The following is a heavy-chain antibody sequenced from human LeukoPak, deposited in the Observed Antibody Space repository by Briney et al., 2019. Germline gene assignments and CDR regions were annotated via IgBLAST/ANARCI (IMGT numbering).Heavy chain of an antibody. D-gene: IGHD1-7*01. CDR3: PRGPPGWNYLKTKYFQH. CDR2: INHSGST. J-gene: IGHJ1*01. CDR1: GGSFSGYY. Sequence: SETLTLTCAVYGGSFSGYYWCWIRQPPGKGLEWIGEINHSGSTNYNPSLKSRVTISVDTSKNQFSLKLSSVTAADTAVYYCPRGPPGWNYLKTKYFQHWGQGTLVTLSS. V-gene: IGHV4-34*01.